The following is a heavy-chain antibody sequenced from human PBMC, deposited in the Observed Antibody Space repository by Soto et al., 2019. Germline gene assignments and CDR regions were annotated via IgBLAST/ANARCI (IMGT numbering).Heavy chain of an antibody. J-gene: IGHJ5*02. CDR2: ISGSGGST. CDR3: AKAVGERYNWNLLNWFDP. D-gene: IGHD1-1*01. CDR1: GFTFSSYA. Sequence: GGSLRLSCAASGFTFSSYAMSWVRQAPGKGLEWVSAISGSGGSTYYADSVKGRFTISRDNSKNTLYLQMNSLRAEDTAVYYCAKAVGERYNWNLLNWFDPCGQGTLVTVSS. V-gene: IGHV3-23*01.